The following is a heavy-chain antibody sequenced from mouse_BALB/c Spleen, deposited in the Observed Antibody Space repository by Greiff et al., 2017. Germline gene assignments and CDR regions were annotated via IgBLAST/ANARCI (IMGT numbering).Heavy chain of an antibody. CDR1: GFTFNTYA. V-gene: IGHV10-1*02. CDR2: IRSKSNNYAT. J-gene: IGHJ3*01. CDR3: VRHEAVKPFAY. Sequence: EVHLVESGGGLVQPKGSLKLSCAASGFTFNTYAMNWVRQAPGKGLEWVARIRSKSNNYATYYADSVKDRFTISRDDSQSMLYLQMNNLKTEDTAMYYCVRHEAVKPFAYWGQGTLVTVSA.